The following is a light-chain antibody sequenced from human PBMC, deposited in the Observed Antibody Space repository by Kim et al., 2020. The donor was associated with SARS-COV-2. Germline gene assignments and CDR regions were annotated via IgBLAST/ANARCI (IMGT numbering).Light chain of an antibody. J-gene: IGLJ2*01. CDR1: CSDVGRQQS. CDR3: TSYGGSNNLV. CDR2: EVN. Sequence: GQSVTVSSTGTCSDVGRQQSVSLYQRQPGNAPKLMIYEVNRRPSGVPDRFSGSKSGNTASLTVSRLQAEDEADYYCTSYGGSNNLVIGGGTQLTVL. V-gene: IGLV2-8*01.